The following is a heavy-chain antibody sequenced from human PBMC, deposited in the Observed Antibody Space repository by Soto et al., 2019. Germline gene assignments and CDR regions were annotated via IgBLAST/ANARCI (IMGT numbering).Heavy chain of an antibody. J-gene: IGHJ4*02. Sequence: QVQLVQSGAEMMKSGSSVKVSCKVSGGSFNTYGIGWGRQAPGQGLEWMGEIIPLLGTPNYAQRFQGRVTINADESTTTAYMELSSRRSDDAAVYYWARLHVPMTYGGGVFDSWGQGTLVTVSS. CDR1: GGSFNTYG. CDR3: ARLHVPMTYGGGVFDS. D-gene: IGHD3-16*01. V-gene: IGHV1-69*01. CDR2: IIPLLGTP.